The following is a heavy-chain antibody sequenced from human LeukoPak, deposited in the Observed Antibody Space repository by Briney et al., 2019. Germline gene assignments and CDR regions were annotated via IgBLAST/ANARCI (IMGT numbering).Heavy chain of an antibody. CDR2: IYYSGST. CDR3: AKDIGVGARAFDY. J-gene: IGHJ4*02. V-gene: IGHV4-31*03. D-gene: IGHD1-26*01. CDR1: GGSISSGGYY. Sequence: SETLSLTCTVSGGSISSGGYYWSWIRQHPGKGLEWIGYIYYSGSTYYNPSLKSRVTISVDTSKNQFSLKLSSVTAADTAVYYCAKDIGVGARAFDYWGQGTLVTVSS.